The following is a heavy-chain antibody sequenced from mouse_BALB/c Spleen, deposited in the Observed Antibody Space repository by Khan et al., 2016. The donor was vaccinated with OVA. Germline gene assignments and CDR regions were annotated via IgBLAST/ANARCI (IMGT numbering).Heavy chain of an antibody. Sequence: QVQLQQSGPGLVASSQSLSFTCTVSGLSLTSYGVHWVRQPPGKGLEWLGIIWAGGSTNYNSALMSRLSISTDNSKTQVYSKKNRLQSDETAKYYCDKGTTTTTYWGQGTMVTVSA. CDR1: GLSLTSYG. CDR3: DKGTTTTTY. D-gene: IGHD1-1*01. J-gene: IGHJ3*01. V-gene: IGHV2-9*02. CDR2: IWAGGST.